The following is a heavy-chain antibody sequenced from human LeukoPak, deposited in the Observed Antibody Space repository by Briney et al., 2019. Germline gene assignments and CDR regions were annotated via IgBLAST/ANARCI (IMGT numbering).Heavy chain of an antibody. CDR3: ARSVGVGLYGMDV. V-gene: IGHV3-7*05. J-gene: IGHJ6*04. Sequence: GGSLRLSCAASGFTVSSYWMGWVRQAPGKGLERVANIKQDGSEKYYVDSVKDRFTISRDNAKNSLYLQMNSLRAEDTAVYYCARSVGVGLYGMDVWGKGTTVTVSS. CDR1: GFTVSSYW. CDR2: IKQDGSEK. D-gene: IGHD3-3*01.